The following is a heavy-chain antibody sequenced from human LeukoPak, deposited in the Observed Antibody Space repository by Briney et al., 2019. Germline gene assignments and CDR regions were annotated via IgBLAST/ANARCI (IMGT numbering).Heavy chain of an antibody. Sequence: ASVKVSCKASGYTFTGYYMHWVRQAPGQGLEWMGWINPNSSGTNYAQKFQGRVTMTRDTSISTAYMELSRLRSDDTAVYYCAREVVVVPAAIALRFLEWLLYRYSYGMDVWGQGTTVTVSS. CDR3: AREVVVVPAAIALRFLEWLLYRYSYGMDV. CDR1: GYTFTGYY. CDR2: INPNSSGT. D-gene: IGHD3-3*01. J-gene: IGHJ6*02. V-gene: IGHV1-2*02.